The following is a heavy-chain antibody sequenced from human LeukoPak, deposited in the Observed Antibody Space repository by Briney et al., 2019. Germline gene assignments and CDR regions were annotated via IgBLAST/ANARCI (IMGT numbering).Heavy chain of an antibody. CDR3: ARGASNWNFDYYGMDV. D-gene: IGHD1-1*01. CDR2: VYSNDNT. J-gene: IGHJ6*02. CDR1: GFTVSSNY. Sequence: GGSLRLSCAASGFTVSSNYMSWVRQAPGKGLEWVSVVYSNDNTYYADSVKGRFTISRDNAKNSLYVQMNSLRAEDTAVYYCARGASNWNFDYYGMDVWGQGTTVTVSS. V-gene: IGHV3-53*01.